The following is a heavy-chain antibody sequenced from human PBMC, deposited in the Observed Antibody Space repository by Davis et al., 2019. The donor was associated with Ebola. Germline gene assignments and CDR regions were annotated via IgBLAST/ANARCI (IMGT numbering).Heavy chain of an antibody. V-gene: IGHV4-39*01. CDR1: GGSISSSSYY. CDR2: IYYSGST. Sequence: PSETLSLTCTVSGGSISSSSYYWGWIRQPPGKGLEWIGSIYYSGSTYYNPSLKSRVTISVDTSKNQFSLKLSSVTAADTAVYYCARGRDSSGYYYPNWGQGTLVTVSS. D-gene: IGHD3-22*01. J-gene: IGHJ4*02. CDR3: ARGRDSSGYYYPN.